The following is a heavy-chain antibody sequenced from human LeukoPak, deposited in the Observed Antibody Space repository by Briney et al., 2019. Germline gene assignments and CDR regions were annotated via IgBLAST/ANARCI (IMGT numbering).Heavy chain of an antibody. Sequence: PSETLSLTCAVYGGSFSGYYWSWIRQPPGKGLEWIGEINHSGSTNCNPSLKSRVTISVDTSKNQFSLKLSSVTAADTAVYYCARDIYCGGDCYFNWFDPWGQGTLVTVSS. D-gene: IGHD2-21*02. CDR2: INHSGST. J-gene: IGHJ5*02. V-gene: IGHV4-34*01. CDR1: GGSFSGYY. CDR3: ARDIYCGGDCYFNWFDP.